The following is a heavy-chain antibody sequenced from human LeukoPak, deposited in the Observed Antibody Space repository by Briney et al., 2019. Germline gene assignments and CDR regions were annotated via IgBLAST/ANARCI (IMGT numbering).Heavy chain of an antibody. J-gene: IGHJ4*02. CDR1: GFTFSSYG. CDR2: IRYDGSNK. Sequence: GGSLRLSCAASGFTFSSYGMHWVRQAPGKGLEWVAFIRYDGSNKYYADSVKGRFTISRDNSKNTLYLQMNSLRAEDTAAYYCAKARSSQQLVPKALDYWGQGTLVTVSS. D-gene: IGHD6-13*01. V-gene: IGHV3-30*02. CDR3: AKARSSQQLVPKALDY.